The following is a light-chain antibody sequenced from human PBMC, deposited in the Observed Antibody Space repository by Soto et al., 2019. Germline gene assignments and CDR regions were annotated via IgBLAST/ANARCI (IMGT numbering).Light chain of an antibody. CDR2: GAS. Sequence: EIVMTQSPATLSVSPGERATLSCRASQSVRSNLAWYQQKPGQAPRLIIYGASTRATGIPARFSGSGSETEFTLTISSLQSEDFAVYYCQQYNNWPPWTFGQGTKVEIK. CDR1: QSVRSN. J-gene: IGKJ1*01. CDR3: QQYNNWPPWT. V-gene: IGKV3-15*01.